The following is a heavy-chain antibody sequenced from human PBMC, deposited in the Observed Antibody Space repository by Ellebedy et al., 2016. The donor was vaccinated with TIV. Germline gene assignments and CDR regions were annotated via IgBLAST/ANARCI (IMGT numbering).Heavy chain of an antibody. CDR2: ISGSGGST. CDR1: GFTFSSYA. J-gene: IGHJ4*02. V-gene: IGHV3-23*01. D-gene: IGHD3-10*01. Sequence: GESLKISXAASGFTFSSYAMSWVRQAPGKGLEWVSAISGSGGSTYYADSVKGRFTISRDNSKNTLHLQMNSLRVEDTAVYHCAKVSAFFMVRGVPDYWGQGTLVTVSS. CDR3: AKVSAFFMVRGVPDY.